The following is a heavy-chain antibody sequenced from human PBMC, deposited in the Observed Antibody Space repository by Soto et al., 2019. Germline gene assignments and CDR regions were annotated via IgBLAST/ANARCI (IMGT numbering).Heavy chain of an antibody. V-gene: IGHV6-1*01. J-gene: IGHJ4*02. CDR2: TYYRSKWYN. Sequence: PSQTLSLTCAISGDSVSSNSAAWNWIRQSPSRGLEWLGRTYYRSKWYNDYAVSVKSRITINPDTSKNQFSLQLNSVTPEDTAVYYCAAYYYDSSGYISRGSFDYWGQGTLVTVSS. D-gene: IGHD3-22*01. CDR1: GDSVSSNSAA. CDR3: AAYYYDSSGYISRGSFDY.